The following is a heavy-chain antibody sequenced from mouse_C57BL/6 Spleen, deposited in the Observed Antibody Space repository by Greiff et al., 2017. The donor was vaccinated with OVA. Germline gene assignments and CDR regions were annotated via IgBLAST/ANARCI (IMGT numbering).Heavy chain of an antibody. J-gene: IGHJ3*01. CDR3: ARTGTVAY. CDR2: ISSGSSTI. D-gene: IGHD4-1*01. CDR1: GFTFSDYG. V-gene: IGHV5-17*01. Sequence: EVQVVESGGGLVKPGGSLKLSCAASGFTFSDYGMHWVRQAPEKGLEWVAYISSGSSTIYYADTVKGRFTISRDNAKNTLFLQMTSLRSEDTAMYYCARTGTVAYWGQGTLVTVSA.